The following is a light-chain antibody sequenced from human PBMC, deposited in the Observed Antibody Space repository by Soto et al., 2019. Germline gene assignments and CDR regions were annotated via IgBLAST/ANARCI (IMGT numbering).Light chain of an antibody. CDR3: AACDDRLSGVV. CDR1: RSNIGSNN. Sequence: QSVLTQPPSASGTPGQRVTISCSGSRSNIGSNNVNWYRQLPGTAPKLLIYTNNQRPSGVPDRFSGSKSGTSASLAISGLQSDDDADYYGAACDDRLSGVVIGGGTKLTVL. J-gene: IGLJ2*01. V-gene: IGLV1-44*01. CDR2: TNN.